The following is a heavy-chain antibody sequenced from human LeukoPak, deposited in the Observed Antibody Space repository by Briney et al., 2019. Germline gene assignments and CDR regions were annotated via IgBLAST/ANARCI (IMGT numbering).Heavy chain of an antibody. D-gene: IGHD2-2*01. J-gene: IGHJ4*02. Sequence: GRSLRLSCAGSGFTFNNYGMHWVRQAPGKGLEWVAVMSFDGSNKYYADSVKGRFTISRDNSRNTLYLQMNSLRVEDTAVYYCTSICSSSSCYLDYWGQGTLVTVSS. V-gene: IGHV3-30*03. CDR3: TSICSSSSCYLDY. CDR2: MSFDGSNK. CDR1: GFTFNNYG.